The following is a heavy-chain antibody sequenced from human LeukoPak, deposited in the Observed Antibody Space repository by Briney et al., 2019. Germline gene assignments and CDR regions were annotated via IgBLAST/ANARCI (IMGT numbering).Heavy chain of an antibody. D-gene: IGHD4-17*01. V-gene: IGHV3-33*01. CDR3: ARDRDYGDHLDY. J-gene: IGHJ4*02. CDR2: IWYDGSNK. Sequence: GRSLRLSCAASGLTFSSYGMHWVRQAPGKGLEWVAVIWYDGSNKYYADSVKGRFTISRDNSKNTLYLQMNSLRAEDTAVYYCARDRDYGDHLDYWGQGTLVTVSS. CDR1: GLTFSSYG.